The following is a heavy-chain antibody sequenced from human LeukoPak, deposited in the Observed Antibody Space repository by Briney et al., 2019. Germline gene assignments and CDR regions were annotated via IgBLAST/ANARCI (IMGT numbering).Heavy chain of an antibody. Sequence: SGGSLRLSCAASGFTFDDYAMHWVRQAPGKGLEWVSGISWNSGSIGYADSVKGRFTISRDNAKNSLYLQMNSLRAEDTALYYCAKDSSGGEPSEDFHFDYWGQGTLVTVSS. J-gene: IGHJ4*02. D-gene: IGHD3-16*01. CDR2: ISWNSGSI. V-gene: IGHV3-9*01. CDR1: GFTFDDYA. CDR3: AKDSSGGEPSEDFHFDY.